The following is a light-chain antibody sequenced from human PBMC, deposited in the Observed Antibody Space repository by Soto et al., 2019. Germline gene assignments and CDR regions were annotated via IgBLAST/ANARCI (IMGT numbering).Light chain of an antibody. V-gene: IGKV1-33*01. CDR3: QQYYNLPKT. Sequence: DIQMTQSPSSLSASVGDRVTITCQASQDISNHLNWYQQKPGKAPKLLIYDASNLETGVPSRFSGSGSGTDFTVTISSLQPEDFATYSCQQYYNLPKTFGQGTRLEN. J-gene: IGKJ5*01. CDR1: QDISNH. CDR2: DAS.